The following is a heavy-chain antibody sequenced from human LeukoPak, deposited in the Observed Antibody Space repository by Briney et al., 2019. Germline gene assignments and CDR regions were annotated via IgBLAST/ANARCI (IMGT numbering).Heavy chain of an antibody. CDR2: INPNGGGT. CDR3: ARCAYYDFWSGQQYYFDY. Sequence: ASVKVSCKASGNTFTGYYMHWVRQAPGQGLEWMGWINPNGGGTNYAQKFQGRVTMTRDTSISTAYMELSRLRSDDTAVYYCARCAYYDFWSGQQYYFDYWGQGTLVTVSS. CDR1: GNTFTGYY. D-gene: IGHD3-3*01. J-gene: IGHJ4*02. V-gene: IGHV1-2*02.